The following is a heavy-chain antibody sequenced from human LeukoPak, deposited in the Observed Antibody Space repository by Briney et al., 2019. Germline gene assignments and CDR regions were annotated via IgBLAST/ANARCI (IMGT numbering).Heavy chain of an antibody. CDR3: ARVARYSSSWYFDY. J-gene: IGHJ4*02. V-gene: IGHV1-18*01. CDR2: ISAYNGNT. D-gene: IGHD6-13*01. CDR1: GYTFTSYA. Sequence: ASVKVSCKASGYTFTSYAMNWVRQAPGQGLEWMGWISAYNGNTNYAQKLQGRVTMTTDTSTSTAYMELRSLRSDDTAVYYCARVARYSSSWYFDYWGQGTLVTVSS.